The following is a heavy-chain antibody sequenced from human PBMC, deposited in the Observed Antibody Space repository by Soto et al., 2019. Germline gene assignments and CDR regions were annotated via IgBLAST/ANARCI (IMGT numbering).Heavy chain of an antibody. CDR3: ARDFGSDLSAPGAVFDY. V-gene: IGHV1-69*13. CDR1: GGTFSSYA. CDR2: IIPIFGTA. D-gene: IGHD3-3*01. Sequence: SVKVSCKASGGTFSSYAISWVRQAPGQGLEWMGGIIPIFGTANYAQKFQGRVTITADESTSTAYMELSRLRSDGPAVYYCARDFGSDLSAPGAVFDYWGQGTLVTVSS. J-gene: IGHJ4*02.